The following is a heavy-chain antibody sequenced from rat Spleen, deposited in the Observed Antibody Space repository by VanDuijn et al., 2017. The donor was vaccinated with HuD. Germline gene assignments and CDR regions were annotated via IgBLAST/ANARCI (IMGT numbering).Heavy chain of an antibody. V-gene: IGHV5-19*01. CDR1: GFTFSNYG. Sequence: EVQLVESGGGLVQPGRSLKLSCAASGFTFSNYGMHWIRQAPRKGLEWVAYISPSGGITNYRDSVKGRFTISRDNAKSTLYLQMDSLRSEEMATYYCATDNNYFDYWGQGVMVTVSS. J-gene: IGHJ2*01. CDR3: ATDNNYFDY. D-gene: IGHD1-10*01. CDR2: ISPSGGIT.